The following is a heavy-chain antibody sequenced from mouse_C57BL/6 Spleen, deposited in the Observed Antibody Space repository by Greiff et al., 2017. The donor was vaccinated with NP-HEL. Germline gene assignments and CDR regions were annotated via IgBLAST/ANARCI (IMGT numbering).Heavy chain of an antibody. CDR1: GFTFSDYG. CDR2: ISSGSSTI. D-gene: IGHD1-1*02. J-gene: IGHJ1*03. V-gene: IGHV5-17*01. Sequence: EVQLVESGGGLVKPGGSLKLSCAASGFTFSDYGMHWVRQAPEKGLEWVAYISSGSSTIYYADTVKGRFTISRDNAKNTLFLQMTSLRSEDSAMYYCARTGGGGYFDVWGTGTTVTVSS. CDR3: ARTGGGGYFDV.